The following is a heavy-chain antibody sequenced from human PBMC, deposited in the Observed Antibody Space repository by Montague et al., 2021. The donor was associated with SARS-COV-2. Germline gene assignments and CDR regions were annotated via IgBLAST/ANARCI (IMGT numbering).Heavy chain of an antibody. CDR1: GGSFSGYY. Sequence: SETLSLTCAVYGGSFSGYYWSWIRQPPGKGLEWIGEINHSGSTNYNPSLKSRVTISVDTSKNQFSLKLSSVTAADTAVYYCARPVVPAARYYYYYYYLDGAGKRTPVTVS. J-gene: IGHJ6*03. V-gene: IGHV4-34*01. D-gene: IGHD2-2*01. CDR3: ARPVVPAARYYYYYYYLDG. CDR2: INHSGST.